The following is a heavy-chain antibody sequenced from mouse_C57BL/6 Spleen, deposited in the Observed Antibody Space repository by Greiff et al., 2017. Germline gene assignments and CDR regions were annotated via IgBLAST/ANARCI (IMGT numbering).Heavy chain of an antibody. Sequence: DVKLVESEGGLVQPGSSMKLSCTASGFTFSDYYMAWVRQVPEKGLEWVANINYDGSSTYYLDSLKSRFIISRDNAKNILYLQMSSLKSEDTATYYCARGDDGYYEGYYAMDYWGQGTSVTVSS. V-gene: IGHV5-16*01. CDR3: ARGDDGYYEGYYAMDY. CDR1: GFTFSDYY. CDR2: INYDGSST. J-gene: IGHJ4*01. D-gene: IGHD2-3*01.